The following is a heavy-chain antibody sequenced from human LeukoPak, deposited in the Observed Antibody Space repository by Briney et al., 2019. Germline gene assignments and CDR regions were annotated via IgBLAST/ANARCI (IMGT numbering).Heavy chain of an antibody. Sequence: GGSLRLSCAASGFTFSGSAMHWVRQASGKGLEWVGRIRSKANSYATAYAASVKGRFTISRDDSKNTAYLQMNSLKTEDTAVYYCAKGQLVRGEFDYWGQGTLVTVSS. J-gene: IGHJ4*02. CDR3: AKGQLVRGEFDY. CDR1: GFTFSGSA. CDR2: IRSKANSYAT. V-gene: IGHV3-73*01. D-gene: IGHD6-6*01.